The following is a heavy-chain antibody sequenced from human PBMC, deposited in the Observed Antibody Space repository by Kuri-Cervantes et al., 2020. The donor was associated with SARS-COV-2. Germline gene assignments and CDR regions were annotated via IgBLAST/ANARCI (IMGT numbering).Heavy chain of an antibody. CDR2: ISSSSSYI. V-gene: IGHV3-21*01. CDR1: GFTFSSYS. D-gene: IGHD2-15*01. J-gene: IGHJ4*02. CDR3: ARDLSPYCSGGSCYSDY. Sequence: ESLKISCAASGFTFSSYSMNWVRQAPGKGLEWVSSISSSSSYIYYADSVKGRFTISRDNAKNSLYLQMNSLRAEDTAVYYCARDLSPYCSGGSCYSDYWGQGTLVTVSS.